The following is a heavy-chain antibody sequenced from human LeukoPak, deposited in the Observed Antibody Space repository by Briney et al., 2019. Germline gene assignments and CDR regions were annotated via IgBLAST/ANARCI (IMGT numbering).Heavy chain of an antibody. CDR3: ARTAGWGGYYYYYMDV. J-gene: IGHJ6*03. D-gene: IGHD3-16*01. Sequence: SETLSLTCAVYGGSFSGYYWSWIRQPPGKGLEWIWEINHSGSTNYNPSLKSRVTISVDTSKNQFSLKLSSVTAADTAVYYCARTAGWGGYYYYYMDVWGKGTTVTVSS. CDR1: GGSFSGYY. V-gene: IGHV4-34*01. CDR2: INHSGST.